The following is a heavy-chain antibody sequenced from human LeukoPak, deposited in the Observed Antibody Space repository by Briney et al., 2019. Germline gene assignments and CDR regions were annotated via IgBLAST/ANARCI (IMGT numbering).Heavy chain of an antibody. D-gene: IGHD6-13*01. Sequence: GGSLRLSCAASGFTFSSYWMSWVRQAPGKGLEWVANIKQDGSEKYYVDSVKGRFTISRDNAKNSLYLQMNSLRAEDTAVYYCAREGTAGKDYYYYYMDVWGKGTTVTVSS. CDR3: AREGTAGKDYYYYYMDV. J-gene: IGHJ6*03. V-gene: IGHV3-7*01. CDR2: IKQDGSEK. CDR1: GFTFSSYW.